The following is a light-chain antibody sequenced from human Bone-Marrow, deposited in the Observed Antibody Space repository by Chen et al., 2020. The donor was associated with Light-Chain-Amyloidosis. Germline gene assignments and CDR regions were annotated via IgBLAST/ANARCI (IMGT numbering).Light chain of an antibody. J-gene: IGLJ2*01. CDR3: QSADSSGTYEVI. Sequence: YELTQPPSVSVAPGQTTRINCSGDDLPTKYAYWYQQKPGQAPVLVIHRDTERPSGISERFSGSSSGTTATLTISGFQAEDEADYHCQSADSSGTYEVIVGGGTKLTVL. V-gene: IGLV3-25*03. CDR2: RDT. CDR1: DLPTKY.